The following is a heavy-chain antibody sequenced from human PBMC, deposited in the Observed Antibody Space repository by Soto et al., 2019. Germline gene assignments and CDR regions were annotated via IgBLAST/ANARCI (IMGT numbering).Heavy chain of an antibody. J-gene: IGHJ6*02. CDR1: GGSVSSGSYY. CDR2: IYYSGST. Sequence: SETLSLTCTVSGGSVSSGSYYWSWIRQPPGKGLEWIGYIYYSGSTNYNPSLKSRVTISVDTSKNQFSLKLSSVTAADTAVYYCARERAARPHYYGMDVWGQGTTVTVSS. V-gene: IGHV4-61*01. CDR3: ARERAARPHYYGMDV. D-gene: IGHD6-6*01.